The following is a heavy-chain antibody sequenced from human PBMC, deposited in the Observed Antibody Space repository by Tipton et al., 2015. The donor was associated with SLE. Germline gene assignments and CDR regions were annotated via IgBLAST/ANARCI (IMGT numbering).Heavy chain of an antibody. CDR3: ARDLSYYYDSSGYRPGMDV. CDR1: GFTFSSYG. V-gene: IGHV3-53*05. D-gene: IGHD3-22*01. Sequence: SLRLSCAASGFTFSSYGMRWVRQAPGKGLEWVSVIYSGGSTYYADSVKGRFTISRDNSKNTLYLQMNSLRAEDTAVYYCARDLSYYYDSSGYRPGMDVWGQGTTVTVSS. CDR2: IYSGGST. J-gene: IGHJ6*02.